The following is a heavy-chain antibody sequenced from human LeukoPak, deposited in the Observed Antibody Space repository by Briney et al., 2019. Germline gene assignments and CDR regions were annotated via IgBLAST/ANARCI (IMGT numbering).Heavy chain of an antibody. D-gene: IGHD6-13*01. CDR1: GFTFSSYA. J-gene: IGHJ4*02. CDR3: ARASIAAAAHFDY. V-gene: IGHV3-30-3*01. CDR2: ISYDGSNK. Sequence: GRSLRLSCAASGFTFSSYAMHWVRQAPGKGLEWVAVISYDGSNKYYADSVKGRFTISRDNSKNTLYLQMNSLRAEDTAVYYCARASIAAAAHFDYWGQGTLVTVSS.